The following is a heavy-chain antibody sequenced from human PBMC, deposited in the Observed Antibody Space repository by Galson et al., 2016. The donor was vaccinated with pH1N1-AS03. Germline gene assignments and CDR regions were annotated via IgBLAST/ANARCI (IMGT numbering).Heavy chain of an antibody. J-gene: IGHJ3*02. CDR3: ARGKDFWSGYPDDAFDI. D-gene: IGHD3-3*01. CDR1: GITFSSYW. Sequence: SLRLSCAASGITFSSYWMSWVRQAPGKGLEWVANIKEDGGVKYSVDSVKGRFTISRDNAKNSLYLQMNSLRAEDTAVYYCARGKDFWSGYPDDAFDIWGQGTMVTVSS. V-gene: IGHV3-7*03. CDR2: IKEDGGVK.